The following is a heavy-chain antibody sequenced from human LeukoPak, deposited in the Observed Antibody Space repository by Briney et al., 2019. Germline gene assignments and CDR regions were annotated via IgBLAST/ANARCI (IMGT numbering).Heavy chain of an antibody. CDR2: IYTSGNT. CDR3: GRDGLRFLEGAFDI. J-gene: IGHJ3*02. D-gene: IGHD3-3*01. V-gene: IGHV4-4*07. CDR1: GGSISSYY. Sequence: SETLSLTCTVSGGSISSYYCNWIRQPAGKGLEWIGRIYTSGNTNYNPSLKSRVTMSVDTSKNQFSLKLSSVTAADTAVYYCGRDGLRFLEGAFDIWGQGTMVTVSS.